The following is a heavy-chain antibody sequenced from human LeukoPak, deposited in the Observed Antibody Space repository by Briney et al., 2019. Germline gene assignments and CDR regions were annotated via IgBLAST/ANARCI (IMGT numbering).Heavy chain of an antibody. CDR3: ARGRDGYSFGFDY. Sequence: ASVKVSCKASGGTFSSYAISWVRQAPGQGLEWMGGIIPIFGTANYAQKFQGRVTITADKSTSTAYMELSSLKASDTAMYYCARGRDGYSFGFDYWGQGTLVTVSS. CDR1: GGTFSSYA. V-gene: IGHV1-69*06. J-gene: IGHJ4*02. CDR2: IIPIFGTA. D-gene: IGHD5-24*01.